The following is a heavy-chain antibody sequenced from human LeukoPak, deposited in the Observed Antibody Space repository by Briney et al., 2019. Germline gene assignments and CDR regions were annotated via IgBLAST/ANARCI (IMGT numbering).Heavy chain of an antibody. Sequence: SETLSLTCTVSGDSITSNSFYWGWIRQPPGKGLEWIGSVYYSGSTYYNPSLKSRVTISVDTSKNQFSLKLSSVTAADTAVYYCARVEGFGELLGAFDIWGQGTMVTVSS. J-gene: IGHJ3*02. V-gene: IGHV4-39*07. CDR3: ARVEGFGELLGAFDI. CDR2: VYYSGST. CDR1: GDSITSNSFY. D-gene: IGHD3-10*01.